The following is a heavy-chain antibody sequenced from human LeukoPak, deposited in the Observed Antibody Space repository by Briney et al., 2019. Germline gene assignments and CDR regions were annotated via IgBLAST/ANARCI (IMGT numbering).Heavy chain of an antibody. D-gene: IGHD3-3*01. Sequence: GGSLRLSCAASGFTFSSYAMSWVRQAPGKGLEWVSAISGSGGSTYYADSVKGRFTISRDNSKNTLYLQMNSLRAEDTAVYYCARDYDFWSGYYLDYWGQGTLVTVSS. CDR2: ISGSGGST. CDR3: ARDYDFWSGYYLDY. V-gene: IGHV3-23*01. J-gene: IGHJ4*02. CDR1: GFTFSSYA.